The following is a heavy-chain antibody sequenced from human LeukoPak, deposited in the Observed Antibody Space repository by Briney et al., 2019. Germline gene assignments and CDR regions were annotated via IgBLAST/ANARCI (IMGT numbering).Heavy chain of an antibody. CDR3: TRARYSSSWSLIYYYYYMDV. CDR1: GFTFGDYA. D-gene: IGHD6-13*01. Sequence: GGSLRLSCTASGFTFGDYAMSWFRQAPGKGLEWVGFIRSKAYGGTTEYAASVKGRFTISRDDSKSIAYLQMNSLKTEDTAVYYCTRARYSSSWSLIYYYYYMDVWGKGTTVTISS. J-gene: IGHJ6*03. V-gene: IGHV3-49*03. CDR2: IRSKAYGGTT.